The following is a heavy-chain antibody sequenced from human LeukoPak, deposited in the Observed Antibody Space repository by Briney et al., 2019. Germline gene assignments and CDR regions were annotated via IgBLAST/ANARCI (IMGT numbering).Heavy chain of an antibody. CDR2: IWYDGSNK. CDR3: ARTPEPGIAVAGTYYFDH. CDR1: GFTFSSYG. J-gene: IGHJ4*02. V-gene: IGHV3-33*01. Sequence: PGRSLRLSCAASGFTFSSYGMHWVRQAPGKGLEWVALIWYDGSNKYYADSVKGRFTISRDNSKNTLYLQMNSLRAEDTAVYYCARTPEPGIAVAGTYYFDHWGQGTLVTVSS. D-gene: IGHD6-19*01.